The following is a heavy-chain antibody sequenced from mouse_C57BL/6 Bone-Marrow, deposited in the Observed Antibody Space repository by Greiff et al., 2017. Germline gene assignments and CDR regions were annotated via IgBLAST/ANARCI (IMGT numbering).Heavy chain of an antibody. CDR2: IDPEDGET. Sequence: LQQSGAELVKPGASVKLSCTASGFNIKDYYIHWVKQRTEQGLEWIGRIDPEDGETKYAPKFQDKATITADTSSNTSYLPLSSLTSEDTAVYYCTRSLIYYGTNYWGQGTTLTVSS. D-gene: IGHD1-1*01. CDR1: GFNIKDYY. CDR3: TRSLIYYGTNY. V-gene: IGHV14-2*01. J-gene: IGHJ2*01.